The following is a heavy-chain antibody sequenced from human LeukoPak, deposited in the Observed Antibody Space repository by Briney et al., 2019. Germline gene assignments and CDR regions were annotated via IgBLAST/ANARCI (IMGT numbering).Heavy chain of an antibody. J-gene: IGHJ4*02. D-gene: IGHD2-2*01. CDR1: GGSISSYY. V-gene: IGHV4-4*09. Sequence: PSETLSLTCTVSGGSISSYYWSWIRQPPGKGLEWIGYIYTSGSTNYNPSLKSRVTISVDTSKNQFSLKLGSVTAADTAVYYCARHALNCSSTSCYFGGFDYWGQGTLVTVSS. CDR2: IYTSGST. CDR3: ARHALNCSSTSCYFGGFDY.